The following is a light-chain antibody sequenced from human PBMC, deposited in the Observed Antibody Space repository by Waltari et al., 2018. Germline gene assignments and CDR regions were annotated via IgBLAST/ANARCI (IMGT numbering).Light chain of an antibody. CDR3: QQRSNWPPVT. CDR1: PSVSSY. V-gene: IGKV3-11*01. Sequence: EIVLTQSPATLSLSPGERATLSCRASPSVSSYLAWYHQKPGQHPRLLIDEAANSATGIPARLSGSGSGTDFTLTISSLEPEDFAVYYCQQRSNWPPVTFGQGTRLEIK. CDR2: EAA. J-gene: IGKJ5*01.